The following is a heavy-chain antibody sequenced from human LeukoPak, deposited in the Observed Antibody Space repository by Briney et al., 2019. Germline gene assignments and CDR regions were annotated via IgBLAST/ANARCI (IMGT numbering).Heavy chain of an antibody. D-gene: IGHD3-9*01. CDR3: ARELGYYDILTGYYKSHFDY. V-gene: IGHV3-66*01. CDR1: GFTVSSNY. Sequence: GGSLRLSCAASGFTVSSNYMSWVRQAPGKGLEWVSVIYSGGSTYYADSVKGRFTISRDNSKNTLYLQMNSLRAEDTAVYYCARELGYYDILTGYYKSHFDYWGQGTLVTVSS. J-gene: IGHJ4*02. CDR2: IYSGGST.